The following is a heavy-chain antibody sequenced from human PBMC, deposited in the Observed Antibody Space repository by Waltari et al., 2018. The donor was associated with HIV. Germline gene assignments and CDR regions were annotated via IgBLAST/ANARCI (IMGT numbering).Heavy chain of an antibody. Sequence: QVQLVPSGAEVKKPGASVTVSCKDSGYLLTELSIHWVRQAPGKGLEWMGNFDPEDDETIYAQKFQGRITMTEDTSSDTAYMELSSLTSWDTAVYYCATDFAGMVRAYSYYSLDVWGQGTTVTVSS. V-gene: IGHV1-24*01. CDR2: FDPEDDET. CDR1: GYLLTELS. D-gene: IGHD3-10*01. J-gene: IGHJ6*02. CDR3: ATDFAGMVRAYSYYSLDV.